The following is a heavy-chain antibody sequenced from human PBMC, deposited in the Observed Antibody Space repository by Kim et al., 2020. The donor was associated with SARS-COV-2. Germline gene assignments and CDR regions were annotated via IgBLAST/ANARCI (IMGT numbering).Heavy chain of an antibody. CDR2: IKQDGSEK. CDR3: ASSYDFWSGYTLDY. J-gene: IGHJ4*02. V-gene: IGHV3-7*01. CDR1: GFTFSSYW. D-gene: IGHD3-3*01. Sequence: GGSLRLSCAASGFTFSSYWMSWVRQAPGKGLEWVANIKQDGSEKYYVDSVKGRFTISRDNAKNSLYLQMNSLRAEDTAVYYCASSYDFWSGYTLDYWGQGTLVTVSS.